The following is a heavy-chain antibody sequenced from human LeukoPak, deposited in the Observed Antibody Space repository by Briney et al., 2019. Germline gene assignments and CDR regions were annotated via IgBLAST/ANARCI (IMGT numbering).Heavy chain of an antibody. D-gene: IGHD5-12*01. CDR2: INYSGSI. Sequence: PSETLSLTCTVSGGSISSSNHYWGWIRQPPGRGLEWIGSINYSGSIYYNPSLKSRVTISVDTSKNQFSLKLSSVTAADTAVYYCAVAYGMYVWGQGTTVTVSS. J-gene: IGHJ6*02. CDR3: AVAYGMYV. CDR1: GGSISSSNHY. V-gene: IGHV4-39*01.